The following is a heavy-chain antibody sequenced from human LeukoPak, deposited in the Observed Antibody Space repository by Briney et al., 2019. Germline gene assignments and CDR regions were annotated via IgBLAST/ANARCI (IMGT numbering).Heavy chain of an antibody. CDR3: AKSPYYESSGDAFEI. CDR1: KFIFSEYX. V-gene: IGHV3-23*01. J-gene: IGHJ3*02. D-gene: IGHD3-22*01. CDR2: IGASGSNT. Sequence: SXXASKFIFSEYXMDWVRQAPGKXXXWXAAIGASGSNTYYAASVEGRFTISRDNSKETLYLQMDSLRADDTAVYFCAKSPYYESSGDAFEIWGQGTLVTVSS.